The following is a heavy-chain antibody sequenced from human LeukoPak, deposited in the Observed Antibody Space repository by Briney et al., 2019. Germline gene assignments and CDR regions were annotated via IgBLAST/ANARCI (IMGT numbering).Heavy chain of an antibody. CDR2: ISSSSSTI. CDR1: GFTFSSYS. CDR3: ARAGHSSGWFQPRPRSFDY. D-gene: IGHD6-19*01. J-gene: IGHJ4*02. Sequence: GGSLRLSCAASGFTFSSYSMNWVRQAPGKGLEWVSYISSSSSTIYYADSVKGRFTISRDNAKNSLYLQMNSLRAEDTAVYYCARAGHSSGWFQPRPRSFDYWGQGTLVTVSS. V-gene: IGHV3-48*04.